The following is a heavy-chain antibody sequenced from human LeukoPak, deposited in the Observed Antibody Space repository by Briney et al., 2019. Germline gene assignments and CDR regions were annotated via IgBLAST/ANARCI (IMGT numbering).Heavy chain of an antibody. V-gene: IGHV3-11*04. J-gene: IGHJ3*02. CDR1: GFTFSDYY. D-gene: IGHD3-16*02. CDR2: ISGSGSAM. Sequence: GGSLRLSCAASGFTFSDYYMSWVRQAPGKGLEWVSYISGSGSAMYYADSVKGRFTISRDNAKNSLYVQMDSLRAEDTAMYYCARPGQFSIIGAFDIWGQGTMVTVS. CDR3: ARPGQFSIIGAFDI.